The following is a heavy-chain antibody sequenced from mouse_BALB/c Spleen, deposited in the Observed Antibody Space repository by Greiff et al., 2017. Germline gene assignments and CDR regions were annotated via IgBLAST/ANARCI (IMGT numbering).Heavy chain of an antibody. V-gene: IGHV3-2*02. CDR1: GYSITSDYA. J-gene: IGHJ4*01. Sequence: VQLKESGPGLVKPSQSLSLTCTVTGYSITSDYAWNWIRQFPGNKLEWMGYISYSGSTSYNPSLKSRISITRDTSKNQFFLQLNSVTTEDTATYYCARLLYGNYDAMDYWGQGTSVTVSS. CDR2: ISYSGST. D-gene: IGHD2-1*01. CDR3: ARLLYGNYDAMDY.